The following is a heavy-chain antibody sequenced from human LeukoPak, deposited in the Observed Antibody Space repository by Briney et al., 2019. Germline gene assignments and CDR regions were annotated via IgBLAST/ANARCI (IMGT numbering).Heavy chain of an antibody. CDR1: GFTFSSFG. D-gene: IGHD3-22*01. CDR2: IWYDGSNK. Sequence: GGSLALSCAASGFTFSSFGMHWVRQAPGKGLEWVAVIWYDGSNKYYADSVKGRFTISRDKSKNTLYLQMNSLRAEDTAVYYCARDPPDYYDSSDQSDYWGQGTLLTVSS. CDR3: ARDPPDYYDSSDQSDY. V-gene: IGHV3-33*08. J-gene: IGHJ4*02.